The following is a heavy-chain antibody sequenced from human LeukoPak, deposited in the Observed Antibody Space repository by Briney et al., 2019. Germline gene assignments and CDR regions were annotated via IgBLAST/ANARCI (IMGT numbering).Heavy chain of an antibody. D-gene: IGHD3-22*01. CDR2: ISGSGGST. Sequence: GGSLRLSCAASGFTLSSYAMSWVRQAPGKGLEWVSAISGSGGSTYYADSVKGRFTISRDNSKNTLYLQMNSLRAEDTAVYYCARNRIYYYDSSGYPTYGMDVWGQGTTVTVSS. CDR3: ARNRIYYYDSSGYPTYGMDV. V-gene: IGHV3-23*01. CDR1: GFTLSSYA. J-gene: IGHJ6*02.